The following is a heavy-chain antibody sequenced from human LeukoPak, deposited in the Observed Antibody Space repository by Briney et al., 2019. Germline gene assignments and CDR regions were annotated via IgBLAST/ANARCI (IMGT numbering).Heavy chain of an antibody. CDR3: ARVDSRDWFDP. D-gene: IGHD2-21*01. Sequence: ASVKVSCKASGGTFSSYAISWVRQAPGQGLEWMGWISAYNGNTNYAQKLQGRVTMTTDTSTSTAYMELRSLRSDDTAVYYCARVDSRDWFDPWGQGTLVTVSS. CDR1: GGTFSSYA. J-gene: IGHJ5*02. CDR2: ISAYNGNT. V-gene: IGHV1-18*01.